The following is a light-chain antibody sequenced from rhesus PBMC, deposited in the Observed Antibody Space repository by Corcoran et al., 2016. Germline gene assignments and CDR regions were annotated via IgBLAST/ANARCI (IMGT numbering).Light chain of an antibody. V-gene: IGKV1-36*01. J-gene: IGKJ4*01. CDR1: QGISNN. CDR3: LQYNSKPPLT. Sequence: DIQMTQSPSSLSASVGDRVTITCRASQGISNNLSWYQQKPGKAPKRLIYAASSLESGVPSRSSGIGSGTELTLTISSLQPEDFAAYYCLQYNSKPPLTFGGGTKVELK. CDR2: AAS.